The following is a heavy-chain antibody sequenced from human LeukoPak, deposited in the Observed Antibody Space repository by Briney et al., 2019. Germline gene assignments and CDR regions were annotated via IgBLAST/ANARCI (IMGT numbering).Heavy chain of an antibody. CDR1: GFTFSSNY. V-gene: IGHV3-66*02. J-gene: IGHJ6*03. CDR3: ARGVRGLGVYYYYYMDV. D-gene: IGHD1-26*01. Sequence: GGSLRLSCAASGFTFSSNYMSWVRQAPGKGLEWVSVIYSGGSTYYADSVKGRFTISRDNSKNTLYLQMNSLRAEDTAVYNCARGVRGLGVYYYYYMDVWGKGTTDTVSS. CDR2: IYSGGST.